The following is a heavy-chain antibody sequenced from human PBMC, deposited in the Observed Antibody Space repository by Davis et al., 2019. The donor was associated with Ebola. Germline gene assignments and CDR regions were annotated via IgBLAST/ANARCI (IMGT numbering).Heavy chain of an antibody. J-gene: IGHJ4*02. CDR3: ARHVYGSGSGY. CDR2: IYYSGST. CDR1: GGSISSSSYY. D-gene: IGHD3-10*01. Sequence: PSETLSLTCTVSGGSISSSSYYWGWIRQPPGKGLEWIGSIYYSGSTYYNPSLKSRVTISVDTSKNQFSLKLSSVTAADTAVYYCARHVYGSGSGYWGQGTLVTVSS. V-gene: IGHV4-39*01.